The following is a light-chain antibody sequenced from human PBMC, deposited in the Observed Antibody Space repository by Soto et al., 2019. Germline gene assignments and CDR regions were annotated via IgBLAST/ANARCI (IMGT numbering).Light chain of an antibody. Sequence: NFMLTQPHSGSESPGKTGIISCTRSSGSIASNYVQRYQQRPGSSPTTVIYEDNQRPSGVPDRFSGSIDSSSNSASLTISGLETEDEADYFCQSYDATNQVFGGGTKLTV. CDR1: SGSIASNY. CDR2: EDN. V-gene: IGLV6-57*01. J-gene: IGLJ3*02. CDR3: QSYDATNQV.